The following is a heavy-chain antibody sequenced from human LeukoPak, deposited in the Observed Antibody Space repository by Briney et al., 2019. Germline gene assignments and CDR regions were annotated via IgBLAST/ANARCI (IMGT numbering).Heavy chain of an antibody. CDR3: ARDYGGSSPFDY. CDR2: ISSSGSTI. CDR1: GFTFSSYG. V-gene: IGHV3-48*04. Sequence: GGTLRLSCAASGFTFSSYGMSWVRQAPGKGLEWVSYISSSGSTIYYADSVKGRFTISRDNAKNSLYLQMNSLRAEDTAVYYCARDYGGSSPFDYWGQGTLVTVSS. J-gene: IGHJ4*02. D-gene: IGHD4-23*01.